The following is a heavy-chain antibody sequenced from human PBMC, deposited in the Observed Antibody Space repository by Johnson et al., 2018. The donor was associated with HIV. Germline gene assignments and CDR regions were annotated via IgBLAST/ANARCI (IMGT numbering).Heavy chain of an antibody. CDR1: GFTFSSYA. J-gene: IGHJ3*02. CDR3: ARDGQWGSTTWYSAFDI. V-gene: IGHV3-64*01. D-gene: IGHD6-13*01. Sequence: VQLVESGGGLVQPGGSLRLSCAASGFTFSSYAMHWVRQAPGKGLEYVSAISTNGGRTHYANSVKGRFPISRDNSKNTLYLQMGSLRAEDMAVYYCARDGQWGSTTWYSAFDIWGQGTMVTVSS. CDR2: ISTNGGRT.